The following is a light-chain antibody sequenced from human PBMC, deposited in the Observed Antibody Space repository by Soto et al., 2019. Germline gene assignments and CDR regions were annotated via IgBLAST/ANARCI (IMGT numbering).Light chain of an antibody. V-gene: IGLV2-18*02. CDR2: EVN. J-gene: IGLJ1*01. CDR1: SSDIGSYNR. CDR3: NSFTTSSTYV. Sequence: VLTQPSSVSGSPGQSITISCTGTSSDIGSYNRVSWYQQPPGTAPKLIIYEVNNRPSGVPDRFSGSKSGNTASLTISGLQAEDEADYYCNSFTTSSTYVFGTGTKVTVL.